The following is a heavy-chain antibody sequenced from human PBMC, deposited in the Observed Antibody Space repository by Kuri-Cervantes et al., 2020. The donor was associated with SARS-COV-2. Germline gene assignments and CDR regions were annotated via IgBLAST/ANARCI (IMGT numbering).Heavy chain of an antibody. D-gene: IGHD5-24*01. CDR2: INSISSNI. CDR1: GFTFSNYG. Sequence: ETLSLTCAVSGFTFSNYGMNWVRQAPGKGLEWVAHINSISSNIGYADSVKGRFTISRDNAKNSLYLQMNSLRADDTALYYCARDKDGIEEFDYWGQGTLVTVSS. J-gene: IGHJ4*02. CDR3: ARDKDGIEEFDY. V-gene: IGHV3-48*04.